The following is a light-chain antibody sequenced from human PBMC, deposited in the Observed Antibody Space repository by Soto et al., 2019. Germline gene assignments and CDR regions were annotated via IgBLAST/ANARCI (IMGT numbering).Light chain of an antibody. CDR2: GNS. Sequence: QSVLTQPPSVSGAPGQRVTISCTGSSSNIGGGYDVHWYQQLPGTAPKLLIYGNSNRPSGVPDRFSGSKSGTSASLAISGLQSEDEADYYCAGWDDNLNGRVFGTGTKLTVL. CDR3: AGWDDNLNGRV. J-gene: IGLJ1*01. CDR1: SSNIGGGYD. V-gene: IGLV1-40*01.